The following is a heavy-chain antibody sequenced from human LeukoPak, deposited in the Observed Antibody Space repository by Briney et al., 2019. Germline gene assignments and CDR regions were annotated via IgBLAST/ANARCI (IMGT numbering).Heavy chain of an antibody. CDR3: ATDRPRNYDYVWGSYPGGH. D-gene: IGHD3-16*01. CDR1: GYTFTSYG. Sequence: ASVKVSCKASGYTFTSYGISWVRQAPGQGLEWMGWISAYNGNTNYAQKLQGRVTMTTDTSTSTAYMELSSLRSEDTAVYYCATDRPRNYDYVWGSYPGGHWGQGTLVTVSS. CDR2: ISAYNGNT. J-gene: IGHJ4*02. V-gene: IGHV1-18*01.